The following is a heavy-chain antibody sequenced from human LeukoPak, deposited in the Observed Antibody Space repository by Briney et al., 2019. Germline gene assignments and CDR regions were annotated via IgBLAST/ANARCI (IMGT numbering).Heavy chain of an antibody. CDR1: GISMSGYF. V-gene: IGHV3-11*01. D-gene: IGHD4-17*01. CDR2: LSNSGSSI. Sequence: TGGSLRLSCAASGISMSGYFMSWIRQAPGKGLEWVAYLSNSGSSIYYAEPVKGRFTISRDNANNSLFLQMNNLRVDDTALYYCTREPNDYGDNGRHYWGQGTLVTVSA. J-gene: IGHJ4*02. CDR3: TREPNDYGDNGRHY.